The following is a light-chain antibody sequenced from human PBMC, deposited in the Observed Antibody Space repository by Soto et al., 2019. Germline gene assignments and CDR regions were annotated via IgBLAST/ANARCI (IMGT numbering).Light chain of an antibody. V-gene: IGKV1-17*01. J-gene: IGKJ5*01. CDR2: AAS. CDR3: LQHNSYPIT. Sequence: DIQMTQSPSSLSASVGDRVTITCRASQGIANDLGWYQQKPGKVPKRLIYAASSLQSRVPSRFSGSGSGTEFTLTFSSLQPEDFATYYYLQHNSYPITFGPGKRLEIK. CDR1: QGIAND.